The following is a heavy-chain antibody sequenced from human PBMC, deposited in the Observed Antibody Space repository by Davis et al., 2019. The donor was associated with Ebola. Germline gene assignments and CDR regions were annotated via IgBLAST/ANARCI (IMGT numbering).Heavy chain of an antibody. D-gene: IGHD2-15*01. J-gene: IGHJ4*02. CDR1: GGTFSSYA. CDR2: IIPIFGTA. V-gene: IGHV1-69*06. Sequence: SVKVSCKASGGTFSSYAISWVRQAPGQGLEWMGGIIPIFGTANYAQKFQGRVTITADKSTSTAYMELSSLRSEDTAVYYCAKASIYCSGGSCYGGDYWGQGTLVTVSS. CDR3: AKASIYCSGGSCYGGDY.